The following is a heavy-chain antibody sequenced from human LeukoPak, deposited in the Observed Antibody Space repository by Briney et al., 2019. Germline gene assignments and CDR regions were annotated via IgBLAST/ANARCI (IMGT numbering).Heavy chain of an antibody. CDR3: ARGAIDIVVVVAATFFDY. CDR2: ISAYNGNT. CDR1: GYTFTSYG. V-gene: IGHV1-18*01. D-gene: IGHD2-15*01. Sequence: ASVKVSCKASGYTFTSYGISWVRQAPGQGFEWMAWISAYNGNTNYAQKLQGRVTMTTDTSTSTAYMELRSLRSADTAVYYCARGAIDIVVVVAATFFDYCGQGNLVTVSS. J-gene: IGHJ4*02.